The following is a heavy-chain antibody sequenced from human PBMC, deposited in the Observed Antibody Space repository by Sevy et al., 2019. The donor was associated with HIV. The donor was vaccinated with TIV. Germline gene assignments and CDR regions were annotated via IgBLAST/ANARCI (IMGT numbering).Heavy chain of an antibody. V-gene: IGHV3-21*01. J-gene: IGHJ3*02. Sequence: GGSLRLSCAASGFTFSSYSMNWVRQAPGKGLEWVSSISGISNYIYYADSMKGRFTVSRDNARNSLYQQMNSLRAEETAVYYCARNNCSITNCYMGDVFDIWGQGTMVTVSS. CDR3: ARNNCSITNCYMGDVFDI. CDR1: GFTFSSYS. CDR2: ISGISNYI. D-gene: IGHD2-2*02.